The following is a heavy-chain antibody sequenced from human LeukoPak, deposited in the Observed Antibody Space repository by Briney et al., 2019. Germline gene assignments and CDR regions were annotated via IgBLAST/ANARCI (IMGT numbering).Heavy chain of an antibody. CDR2: TYHSGTP. Sequence: PSGTLSLTCAVSGGSISSSNWWSWVRQPPGKGLEWIGETYHSGTPNYNPSLKSRVTISVDKSKNQFSLKLSSVTAVDTAMYYCARDRGVVGADAPEAFDIWGQGTMVTVSS. CDR3: ARDRGVVGADAPEAFDI. D-gene: IGHD1-26*01. CDR1: GGSISSSNW. V-gene: IGHV4-4*02. J-gene: IGHJ3*02.